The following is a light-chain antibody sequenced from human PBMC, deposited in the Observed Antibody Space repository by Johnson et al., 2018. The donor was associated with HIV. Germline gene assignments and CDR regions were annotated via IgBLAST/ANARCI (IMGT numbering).Light chain of an antibody. CDR2: ENY. Sequence: QPVLTQPPSVSAAPGQRVTISCSGSSSNIGDNFVSWYQQFPGAAPKLLIFENYKRPSGIPDRFSGSRSGTSATLAITGLQTGDEADYYCGTWDTSLSAYVFGTGTKVTVL. CDR1: SSNIGDNF. J-gene: IGLJ1*01. CDR3: GTWDTSLSAYV. V-gene: IGLV1-51*02.